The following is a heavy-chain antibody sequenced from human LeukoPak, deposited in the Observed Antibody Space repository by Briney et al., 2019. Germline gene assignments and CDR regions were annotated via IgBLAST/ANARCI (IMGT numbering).Heavy chain of an antibody. CDR3: ARTGADALDPNWFDP. Sequence: PGGSLRLSCAASGFTFSSYSMSWVRQAPGKGLEWVSAISGSGGSTYYADSVKGRFTISRDNAKNSLYLQMNSLRVEDTAVYYCARTGADALDPNWFDPWGQGTLVTVSS. D-gene: IGHD1-1*01. J-gene: IGHJ5*02. CDR1: GFTFSSYS. V-gene: IGHV3-21*01. CDR2: ISGSGGST.